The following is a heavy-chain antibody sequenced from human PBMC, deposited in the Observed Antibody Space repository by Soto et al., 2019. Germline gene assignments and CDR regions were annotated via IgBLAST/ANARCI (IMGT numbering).Heavy chain of an antibody. CDR1: GGTFSPYT. CDR3: SGDWEITVSTLSFGGF. J-gene: IGHJ4*02. Sequence: QVQLVQSGAEVKKPGSSVKVSCKASGGTFSPYTINWVRQAPGQGLEWMGRIIPFHGVTNYAQKFQARVTITAEKSTSTGYMGLSGLRFEDTGMYYLSGDWEITVSTLSFGGFWGRGTLVTVSS. D-gene: IGHD3-10*01. V-gene: IGHV1-69*02. CDR2: IIPFHGVT.